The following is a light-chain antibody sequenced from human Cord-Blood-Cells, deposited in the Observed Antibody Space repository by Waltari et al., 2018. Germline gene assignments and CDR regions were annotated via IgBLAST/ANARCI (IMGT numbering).Light chain of an antibody. Sequence: QSALTQPASVYGSPGQSITISCTATSSDVGGYNYVSWYQQHPGTAPKLMIYDVSHRPSGVSNRFSGSKSGNTASLTISGLQAEDEADYYCSSYTSSSTVVFGGGTKLTVL. CDR2: DVS. V-gene: IGLV2-14*01. CDR3: SSYTSSSTVV. CDR1: SSDVGGYNY. J-gene: IGLJ2*01.